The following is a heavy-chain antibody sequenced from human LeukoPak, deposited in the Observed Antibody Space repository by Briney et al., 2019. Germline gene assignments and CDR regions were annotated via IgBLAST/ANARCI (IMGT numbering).Heavy chain of an antibody. CDR1: GGSISSSSYY. CDR3: ARESYSYEVLTGYQRATWFDP. J-gene: IGHJ5*02. V-gene: IGHV4-39*07. Sequence: TSETLSLTCTVSGGSISSSSYYWGWIRQPPGKGLEWIGSIYYSGSTYYNPSLKSRVTISVDTSKNQFSLKLSSVTAADTAIYCARESYSYEVLTGYQRATWFDPWGQGTLVTVSS. D-gene: IGHD3-9*01. CDR2: IYYSGST.